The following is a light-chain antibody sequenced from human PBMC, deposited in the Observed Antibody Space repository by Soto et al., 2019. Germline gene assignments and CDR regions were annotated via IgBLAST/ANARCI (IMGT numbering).Light chain of an antibody. J-gene: IGLJ1*01. CDR2: EVS. Sequence: QSVLTQPASVSGSPGQSITISCTGTSSDVWSYNLVSWYQQHPGKAPKLMIYEVSKRPSGVSNRFSGSKSGNTASLTISGLQAEDEADYYCCSYAGSSTAYVFGTGTKLTVL. V-gene: IGLV2-23*02. CDR3: CSYAGSSTAYV. CDR1: SSDVWSYNL.